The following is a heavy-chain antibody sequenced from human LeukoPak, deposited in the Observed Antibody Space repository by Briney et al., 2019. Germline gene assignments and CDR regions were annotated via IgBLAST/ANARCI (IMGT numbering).Heavy chain of an antibody. Sequence: ASVKVSCKASGYTFTSFYLHWVRQAPGQGLEWMGIINPSGVSTSYAQKFQGRVTMTRDTSTSTVYMELSSLTSEDTAVYYCARDYYGSGTADAFDIWGQGTMVTVSS. V-gene: IGHV1-46*01. CDR3: ARDYYGSGTADAFDI. CDR2: INPSGVST. CDR1: GYTFTSFY. J-gene: IGHJ3*02. D-gene: IGHD3-10*01.